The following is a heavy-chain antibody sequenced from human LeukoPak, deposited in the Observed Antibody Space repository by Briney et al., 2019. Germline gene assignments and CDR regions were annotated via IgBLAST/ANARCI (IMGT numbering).Heavy chain of an antibody. CDR3: AGGLRITMVRGVNTGNYYYYYMDV. Sequence: GASVKVSCKASGYTFTSYYMHWVRRAPGQGLEWMGIINPSGGSTSYAQKFQGRVTMTRDTSTSTVYMELSSLRSEDTAVYYCAGGLRITMVRGVNTGNYYYYYMDVWGKGTTVTISS. J-gene: IGHJ6*03. CDR2: INPSGGST. D-gene: IGHD3-10*01. CDR1: GYTFTSYY. V-gene: IGHV1-46*01.